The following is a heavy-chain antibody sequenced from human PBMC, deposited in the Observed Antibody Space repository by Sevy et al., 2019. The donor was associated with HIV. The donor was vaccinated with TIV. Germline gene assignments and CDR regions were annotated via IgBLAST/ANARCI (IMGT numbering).Heavy chain of an antibody. CDR1: GFTFSYFG. CDR3: AKEGNISSRYAFDF. J-gene: IGHJ4*02. V-gene: IGHV3-30*02. D-gene: IGHD2-15*01. CDR2: ISSDGSHK. Sequence: GGSLRLSCAASGFTFSYFGFHWVRQVPGKGLEWVAFISSDGSHKEYVDSVKGRFTVSRDNSKNTLFLEMKNLRTEDTALYSCAKEGNISSRYAFDFWGQGTPVTVSS.